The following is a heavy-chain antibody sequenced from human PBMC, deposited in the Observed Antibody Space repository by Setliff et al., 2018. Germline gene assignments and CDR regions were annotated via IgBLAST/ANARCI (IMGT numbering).Heavy chain of an antibody. V-gene: IGHV4-34*01. J-gene: IGHJ4*02. CDR1: GGTFSYYY. CDR3: ARGRNIKLRLLDS. CDR2: INHSGST. Sequence: SETLSLTCAASGGTFSYYYWTWIRQPPGKGLEWIGEINHSGSTSYNPSLESRVTISIDTSKNRFSLNLRYVTAADTGLYYCARGRNIKLRLLDSWGQGKLVTVSS. D-gene: IGHD1-20*01.